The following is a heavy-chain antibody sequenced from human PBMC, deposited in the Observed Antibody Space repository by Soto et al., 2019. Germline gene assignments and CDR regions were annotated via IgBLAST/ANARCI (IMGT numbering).Heavy chain of an antibody. CDR2: MWSNGNK. CDR3: ARDSLGVPTDFDY. J-gene: IGHJ4*02. Sequence: QVQLVESGGGVVQPGRSLTLSCGASGFSFSTYGMHWIRQAPGKGLEWVAVMWSNGNKNYADSVKGRFTISRDTSQNILFLQMDSLRAEDTAVYYCARDSLGVPTDFDYWGQGTLVTVSS. D-gene: IGHD2-8*01. V-gene: IGHV3-33*01. CDR1: GFSFSTYG.